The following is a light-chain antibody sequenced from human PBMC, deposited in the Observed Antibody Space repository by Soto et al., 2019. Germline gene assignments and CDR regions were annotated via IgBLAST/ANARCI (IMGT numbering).Light chain of an antibody. CDR3: QSYDSSLSGSYV. J-gene: IGLJ1*01. Sequence: HSVLTQPPSVSGAPGQRVTISCTGSSSNIGAGYDVHWYQQLPGTAPKLLIYSNSNRPSGVPDRFSGSKPGTSASLAITGLQAEDEADYYCQSYDSSLSGSYVFGTGTKLTVL. CDR2: SNS. V-gene: IGLV1-40*01. CDR1: SSNIGAGYD.